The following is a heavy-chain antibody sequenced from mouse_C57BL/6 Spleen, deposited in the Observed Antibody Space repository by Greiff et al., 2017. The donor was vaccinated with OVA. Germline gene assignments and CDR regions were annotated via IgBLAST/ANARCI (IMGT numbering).Heavy chain of an antibody. D-gene: IGHD4-1*01. Sequence: VQLKESGGGLVKPGGSLKLSCAASGFTFSDYGMHWVRQAPEKGLEWVAYISSGSSTIYYADTVKGRFTISRDNAKTTLFLQMTSLRSEDTAMYYCARLNWDYAMDYWGQGTSVTVSS. CDR2: ISSGSSTI. CDR3: ARLNWDYAMDY. CDR1: GFTFSDYG. J-gene: IGHJ4*01. V-gene: IGHV5-17*01.